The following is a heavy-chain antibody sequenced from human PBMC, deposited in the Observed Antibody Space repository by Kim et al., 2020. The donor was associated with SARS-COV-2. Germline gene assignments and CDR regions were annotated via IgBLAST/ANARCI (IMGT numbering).Heavy chain of an antibody. V-gene: IGHV1-69*13. Sequence: SVKVSCKASGGTFSSYAISWVRQAPGQGHEWMGGIIPIFGTANYEQKFQGRVTITADESTRTAYMELSSLRSEDTAVYYCARKVYYYDSSGSRYRMNYYFDYWGQGTLVTVSS. J-gene: IGHJ4*02. D-gene: IGHD3-22*01. CDR2: IIPIFGTA. CDR1: GGTFSSYA. CDR3: ARKVYYYDSSGSRYRMNYYFDY.